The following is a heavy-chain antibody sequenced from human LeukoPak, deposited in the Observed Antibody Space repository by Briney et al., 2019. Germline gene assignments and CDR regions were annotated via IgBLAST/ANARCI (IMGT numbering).Heavy chain of an antibody. J-gene: IGHJ6*03. CDR2: MNPNSGNT. D-gene: IGHD2-2*02. CDR1: GYTFTSYD. Sequence: GASVKVSCKASGYTFTSYDINWVRQATGQGLEWMGWMNPNSGNTGYAQKFQGRVTMTRNTSISTAYMELSSLRSEDTAVYYCARVAAEVVGVPGAIGFGWLRRDYYYMDVWGKGTTVTVSS. V-gene: IGHV1-8*01. CDR3: ARVAAEVVGVPGAIGFGWLRRDYYYMDV.